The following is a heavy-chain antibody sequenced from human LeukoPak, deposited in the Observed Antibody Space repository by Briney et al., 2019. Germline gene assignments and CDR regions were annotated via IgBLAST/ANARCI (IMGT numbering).Heavy chain of an antibody. Sequence: SETLSVTCTVSGGSISSYYWSWIRQPPGKGLEWIGYIYYSGSTNYNPSLKSRVTISVDTSKNQFSLKLSSVTAADTAVYYCARDSRAALDYWGQGTLVTVSS. CDR1: GGSISSYY. CDR3: ARDSRAALDY. D-gene: IGHD6-13*01. J-gene: IGHJ4*02. V-gene: IGHV4-59*01. CDR2: IYYSGST.